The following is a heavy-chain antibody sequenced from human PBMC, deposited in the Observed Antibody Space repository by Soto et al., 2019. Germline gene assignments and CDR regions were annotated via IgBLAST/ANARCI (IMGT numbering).Heavy chain of an antibody. V-gene: IGHV3-21*01. CDR2: ISSSSSYI. J-gene: IGHJ3*02. D-gene: IGHD1-26*01. CDR1: GFTFSSYS. Sequence: AGSLRLSCAASGFTFSSYSMNWVRQAPGKGLEWVSSISSSSSYIYYADSVKGRFTISRDNAKNSLYLQMNSLRAEDTAVYYCARGLGATRAFDIWGQGTMVTVSS. CDR3: ARGLGATRAFDI.